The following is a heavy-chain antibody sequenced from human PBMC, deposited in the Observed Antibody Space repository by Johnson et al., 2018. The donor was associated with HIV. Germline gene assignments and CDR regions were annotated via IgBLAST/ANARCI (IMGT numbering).Heavy chain of an antibody. Sequence: VQLVESGGGVVRPGGSLRLSCAASGFTFHDYAMSWVRQAPGKGLEWVSGINWNGAIPGCAGSVKGRFIIPRDNAKNSLYLQMNTLRPEATALYYCARDKSGSYRGAFDVWGQGTMVTVSS. CDR1: GFTFHDYA. CDR3: ARDKSGSYRGAFDV. D-gene: IGHD1-26*01. V-gene: IGHV3-20*04. CDR2: INWNGAIP. J-gene: IGHJ3*01.